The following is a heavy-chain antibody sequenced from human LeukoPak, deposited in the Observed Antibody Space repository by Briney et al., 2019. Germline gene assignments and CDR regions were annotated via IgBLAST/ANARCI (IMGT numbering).Heavy chain of an antibody. CDR3: AKDIGRVDTASTYMDV. CDR1: GFTFDDYA. J-gene: IGHJ6*03. Sequence: PGGSMRLSCAASGFTFDDYAMHWVRQAPGKGLEWVSGISWNSFTIGYADSVKGRFTISRDNAKNSLYLQMNSLRVEDTALYYCAKDIGRVDTASTYMDVWGKGTTVTIS. D-gene: IGHD5-18*01. CDR2: ISWNSFTI. V-gene: IGHV3-9*01.